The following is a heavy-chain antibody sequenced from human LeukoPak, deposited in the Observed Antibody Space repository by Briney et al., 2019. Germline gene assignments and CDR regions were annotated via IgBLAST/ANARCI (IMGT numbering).Heavy chain of an antibody. J-gene: IGHJ4*02. D-gene: IGHD3-22*01. CDR3: ARVQVVITTSSFDC. Sequence: PGGSLRLSCAASGFTFSSYAMHWVRQAPGKGLEWVAVISYDGSNKYYADSVKGRFTISRDNSKNTLYLQMNSLRAEDTAVYYCARVQVVITTSSFDCWGQGTLVTVSS. CDR2: ISYDGSNK. V-gene: IGHV3-30-3*01. CDR1: GFTFSSYA.